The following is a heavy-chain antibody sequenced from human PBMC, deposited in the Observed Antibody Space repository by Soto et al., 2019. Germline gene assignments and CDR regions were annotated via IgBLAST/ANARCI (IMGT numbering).Heavy chain of an antibody. CDR3: AKALIAVRAPFDY. D-gene: IGHD6-19*01. Sequence: SLRLSCAASGFTFDDYAMHWVRQAPGKGLEWVSGISWNSGSIGYADSVKGRFTISRDNAKNSLYLQMNSLRAEDTALYYCAKALIAVRAPFDYWGQGTLVTVSS. CDR2: ISWNSGSI. J-gene: IGHJ4*02. CDR1: GFTFDDYA. V-gene: IGHV3-9*01.